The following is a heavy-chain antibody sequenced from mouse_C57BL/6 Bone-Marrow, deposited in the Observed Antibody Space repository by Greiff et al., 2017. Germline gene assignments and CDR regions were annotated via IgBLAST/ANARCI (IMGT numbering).Heavy chain of an antibody. J-gene: IGHJ2*01. CDR2: IYWDDDK. CDR1: GFSLSTSGMG. D-gene: IGHD1-1*01. V-gene: IGHV8-12*01. CDR3: ARSYYGSSSDY. Sequence: QVQLKESGPGILQSSQTLSLTCSFSGFSLSTSGMGVSWMRHPSGKGLEWLAHIYWDDDKRYNPSLKSRLTISKDTSRNQVFLKITSVDTADTATYYCARSYYGSSSDYWGQGTTLTVSS.